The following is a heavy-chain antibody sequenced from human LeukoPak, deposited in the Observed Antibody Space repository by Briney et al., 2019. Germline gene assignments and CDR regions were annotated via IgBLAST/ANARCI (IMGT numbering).Heavy chain of an antibody. D-gene: IGHD3-10*01. CDR1: GYTFTDYF. CDR3: ARDTGILWFGELLYSNPLALPTDY. CDR2: INPNSGGT. V-gene: IGHV1-2*02. Sequence: ASVKVSCKTSGYTFTDYFMHWVRQAPGHGLEWMGWINPNSGGTNYAQKFQGRVTMTRDTSISTAYMELSRLRSDDTAVYYCARDTGILWFGELLYSNPLALPTDYWGQGTLVTVSS. J-gene: IGHJ4*02.